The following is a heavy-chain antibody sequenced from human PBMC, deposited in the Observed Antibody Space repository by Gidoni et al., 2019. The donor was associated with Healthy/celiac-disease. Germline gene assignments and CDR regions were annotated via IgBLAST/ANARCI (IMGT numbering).Heavy chain of an antibody. V-gene: IGHV1-18*01. J-gene: IGHJ4*02. CDR1: GYTFTSYG. CDR2: ISAYNGNT. CDR3: ARADLFSYSNYVASFDY. Sequence: QVQLVQSGAEVKKPGASVKVSCKASGYTFTSYGISWGRQAPGQGLEWMGWISAYNGNTNYAQKRQGRVTMTTYTSTSTAYMELRSLRSDDTAVYYCARADLFSYSNYVASFDYWGQGTLVTVSS. D-gene: IGHD4-4*01.